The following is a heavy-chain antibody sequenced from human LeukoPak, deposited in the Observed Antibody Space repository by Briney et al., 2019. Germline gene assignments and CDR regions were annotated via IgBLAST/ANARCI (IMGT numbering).Heavy chain of an antibody. J-gene: IGHJ4*02. CDR1: GFTFSSYW. Sequence: GGSLRLSCGASGFTFSSYWMHWVRQAPGKGLVWVSRINSAGISTNYADSVKGRFTISRDNAKNTLYLQMNSLRAEDTAIYYCGRDIATAVDYWGLGTLVTVSS. D-gene: IGHD6-13*01. CDR2: INSAGIST. CDR3: GRDIATAVDY. V-gene: IGHV3-74*01.